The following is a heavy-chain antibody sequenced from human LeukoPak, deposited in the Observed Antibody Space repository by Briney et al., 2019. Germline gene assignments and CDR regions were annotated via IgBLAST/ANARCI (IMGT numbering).Heavy chain of an antibody. Sequence: SVKVSCKASGGTFSSYAISWVRQAPGQGLEWMGGIIPIFGTANYAQKFQGRVTITADESTSTAYMELSSLRSEDTAVYYCARHEGARYDSGHFDYWGQGTLVTVSS. V-gene: IGHV1-69*13. CDR1: GGTFSSYA. J-gene: IGHJ4*02. CDR2: IIPIFGTA. D-gene: IGHD3-22*01. CDR3: ARHEGARYDSGHFDY.